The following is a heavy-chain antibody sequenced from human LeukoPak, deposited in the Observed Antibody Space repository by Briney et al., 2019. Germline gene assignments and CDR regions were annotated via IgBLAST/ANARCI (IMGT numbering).Heavy chain of an antibody. Sequence: GGSLRLSCAASAFIFSSYGLHWVRQAPGKGLEWVAVIWYDGSNKYYADSVKGRFTISRDNSKNTVYLQMNSLRAEDTAVYYCARGFRNFDYWGQGTLVTVSS. CDR1: AFIFSSYG. CDR3: ARGFRNFDY. V-gene: IGHV3-33*08. CDR2: IWYDGSNK. J-gene: IGHJ4*02.